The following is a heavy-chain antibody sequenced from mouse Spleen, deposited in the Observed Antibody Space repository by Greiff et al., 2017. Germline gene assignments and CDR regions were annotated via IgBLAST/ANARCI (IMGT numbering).Heavy chain of an antibody. J-gene: IGHJ2*01. CDR3: AREGVDDYFDY. Sequence: VQLKQSGPVLVKPGASVKMSCKASGYTFTDYYMNWVKQSHGKSLEWIGVINPYNGGTSYNQKFKGKATLTVDKSSSTAYMELNSLTSEDSAVYYCAREGVDDYFDYWGQGTTLTVSS. V-gene: IGHV1-19*01. D-gene: IGHD1-3*01. CDR1: GYTFTDYY. CDR2: INPYNGGT.